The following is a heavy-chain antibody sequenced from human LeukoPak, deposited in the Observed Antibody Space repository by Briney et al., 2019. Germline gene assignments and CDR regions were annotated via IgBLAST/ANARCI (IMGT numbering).Heavy chain of an antibody. V-gene: IGHV4-34*01. D-gene: IGHD3-10*01. CDR2: INHSGST. CDR3: ARDGGLLWFGELLYGNWFDP. J-gene: IGHJ5*02. Sequence: SETLSLTCAVYGGSFSGYYWSWIRQPPGKGLEWIGEINHSGSTNYNPSLKSRVTISVDTSKNQFSLKLSSVTAADTAVYYCARDGGLLWFGELLYGNWFDPWGQGTPVTVSS. CDR1: GGSFSGYY.